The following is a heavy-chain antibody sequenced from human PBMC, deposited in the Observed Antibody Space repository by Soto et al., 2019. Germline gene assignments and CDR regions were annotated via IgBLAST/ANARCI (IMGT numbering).Heavy chain of an antibody. CDR1: GGSFSGYY. D-gene: IGHD1-26*01. CDR2: INHSGST. Sequence: SETLSLTCAVYGGSFSGYYWSWIRQPPGKGLEWIGEINHSGSTNYNPSLKSRVTISVDTSKNQFSLKLSSVTAADTAVYYCARGPSRVGATSTLPENAFDIWGQCTLVTVSS. CDR3: ARGPSRVGATSTLPENAFDI. V-gene: IGHV4-34*01. J-gene: IGHJ3*02.